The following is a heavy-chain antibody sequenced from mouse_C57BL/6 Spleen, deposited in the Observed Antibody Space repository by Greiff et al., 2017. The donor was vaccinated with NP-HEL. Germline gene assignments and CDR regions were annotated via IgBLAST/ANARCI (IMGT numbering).Heavy chain of an antibody. CDR2: IYPGDGDT. V-gene: IGHV1-82*01. CDR1: GYAFSSSW. J-gene: IGHJ4*01. Sequence: QVQLQQSGPELVKPGASVKISCKASGYAFSSSWMNWVKQRPGKGLEWIGRIYPGDGDTNYNGKFKGKATQTEDKSSSTAYMQLSSLTSEDSAVYFCAIYAMDYWGQGTSVTVSS. CDR3: AIYAMDY.